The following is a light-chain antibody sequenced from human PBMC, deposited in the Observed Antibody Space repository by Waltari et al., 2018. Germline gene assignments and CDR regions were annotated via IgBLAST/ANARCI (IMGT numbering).Light chain of an antibody. CDR1: GPNIGAGYD. CDR2: GNN. J-gene: IGLJ2*01. Sequence: QSVLTQPPSVSGAPGQRITISCTGTGPNIGAGYDVHWYLQLPGTAPKLLILGNNNRPSGVPDRFSASKSDTSASLAITGLQAEDEADYYCQSYDSSLSGVIFGGGTKLTVL. CDR3: QSYDSSLSGVI. V-gene: IGLV1-40*01.